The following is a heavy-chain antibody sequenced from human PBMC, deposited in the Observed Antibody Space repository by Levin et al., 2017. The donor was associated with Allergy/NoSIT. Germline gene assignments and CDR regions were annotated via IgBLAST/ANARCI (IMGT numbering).Heavy chain of an antibody. D-gene: IGHD3-3*01. V-gene: IGHV4-34*01. Sequence: SQTLSLTCAVYGGSFSDSSWTWIRQSPGKGLEWIGEISPSGGPNYSPSLSSRLTISVDTSQNYVSLKLISVTAADTATYFCARARYDSWRHYYYGLAVWGQGTTVTVSS. CDR2: ISPSGGP. J-gene: IGHJ6*02. CDR3: ARARYDSWRHYYYGLAV. CDR1: GGSFSDSS.